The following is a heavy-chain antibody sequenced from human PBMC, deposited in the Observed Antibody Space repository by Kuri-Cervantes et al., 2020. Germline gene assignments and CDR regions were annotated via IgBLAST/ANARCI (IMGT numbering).Heavy chain of an antibody. J-gene: IGHJ4*02. CDR3: ARDRSGVDY. D-gene: IGHD6-19*01. Sequence: SETLSLTCTVSGGSISSSSYYWGWIRQPPGKGLEWIGSIHYSGSTYYNPSLKSRVTISVDTSKNQFSLKLSSVTAADTAVYYCARDRSGVDYWGQGTLVTVSS. CDR2: IHYSGST. CDR1: GGSISSSSYY. V-gene: IGHV4-39*07.